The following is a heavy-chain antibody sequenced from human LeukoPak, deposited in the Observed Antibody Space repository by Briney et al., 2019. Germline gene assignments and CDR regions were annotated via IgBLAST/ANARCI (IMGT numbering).Heavy chain of an antibody. Sequence: SGGSLRLSCAASGFTVSSNYMSWVRQAPGKGLEWVSVIYSGGSTYYADSVKGRFTISRDNSKNTLYLQMNSLRAEDTAVYYCARSVSDFWSGYYYYYYYMDVWGKGTTVTVSS. V-gene: IGHV3-66*02. J-gene: IGHJ6*03. CDR1: GFTVSSNY. CDR2: IYSGGST. D-gene: IGHD3-3*01. CDR3: ARSVSDFWSGYYYYYYYMDV.